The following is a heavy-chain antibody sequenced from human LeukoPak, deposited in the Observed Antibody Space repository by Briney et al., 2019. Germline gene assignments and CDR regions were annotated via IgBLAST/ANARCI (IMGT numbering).Heavy chain of an antibody. CDR1: GGYIHSGGFY. Sequence: PSETLSLTCTVSGGYIHSGGFYWSWIRQHPGKGLEWIGYIYYSGSTYYNPSLKSRLTISVDTSKNQFSLKLSSVTAADTAVYYCARYGDNSYYFDYWGQGALVTVSS. J-gene: IGHJ4*02. V-gene: IGHV4-31*03. CDR3: ARYGDNSYYFDY. D-gene: IGHD4-23*01. CDR2: IYYSGST.